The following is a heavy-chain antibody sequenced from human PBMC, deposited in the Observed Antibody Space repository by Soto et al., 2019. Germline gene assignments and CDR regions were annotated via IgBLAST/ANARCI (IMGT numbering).Heavy chain of an antibody. J-gene: IGHJ5*02. CDR3: ATRITVFGLLIPPFDP. CDR2: INHTGGT. Sequence: TSETLSLTCAVYGGSFSGYYWSWIRQPPGKGLEWIGEINHTGGTHYNPSRKSRVTMSVDTSKNQFSLRLSSVTAADTAIYYCATRITVFGLLIPPFDPWGQGTQVAVSS. V-gene: IGHV4-34*01. CDR1: GGSFSGYY. D-gene: IGHD3-3*01.